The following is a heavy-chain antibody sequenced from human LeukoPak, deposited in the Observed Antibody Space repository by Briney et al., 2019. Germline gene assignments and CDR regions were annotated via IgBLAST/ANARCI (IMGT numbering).Heavy chain of an antibody. CDR1: GYTFTGYY. J-gene: IGHJ4*02. Sequence: GASVKVSCKASGYTFTGYYMHWVRQAPGQGLEWMGWINPNSGGTNYAQKFQGRVTMTRDTSISTAYMELSRLRSDDTAVYYCASYRPITMVRGVIADYWGQGTLVTVSS. CDR3: ASYRPITMVRGVIADY. D-gene: IGHD3-10*01. CDR2: INPNSGGT. V-gene: IGHV1-2*02.